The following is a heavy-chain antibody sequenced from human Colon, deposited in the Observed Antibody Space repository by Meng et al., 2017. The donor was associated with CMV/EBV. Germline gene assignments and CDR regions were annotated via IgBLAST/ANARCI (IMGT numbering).Heavy chain of an antibody. CDR2: IKHDGSDK. CDR3: GLIGNYFDF. J-gene: IGHJ4*02. Sequence: GESLKISCSASGFSFSSYDIHWVRQAPGKGLEWVAFIKHDGSDKKYADSVKGRFTIARDNSKDILYLQMNSLRGEDTAMYYCGLIGNYFDFWGQGTLVTVSS. V-gene: IGHV3-30*02. CDR1: GFSFSSYD.